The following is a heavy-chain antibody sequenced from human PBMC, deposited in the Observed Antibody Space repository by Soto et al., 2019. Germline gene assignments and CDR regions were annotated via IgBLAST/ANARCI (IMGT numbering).Heavy chain of an antibody. Sequence: PXATLALPSAVYGGSFSGYYGTGIRQPPGKGLEWIGEINHSGSTNYNPSLKSRVTISVDTSKNQFSLKLSSVTAADTAVYYCARVRYYDFWSGFGRYGMDVWGQGTTVTVSS. CDR3: ARVRYYDFWSGFGRYGMDV. D-gene: IGHD3-3*01. V-gene: IGHV4-34*01. J-gene: IGHJ6*02. CDR1: GGSFSGYY. CDR2: INHSGST.